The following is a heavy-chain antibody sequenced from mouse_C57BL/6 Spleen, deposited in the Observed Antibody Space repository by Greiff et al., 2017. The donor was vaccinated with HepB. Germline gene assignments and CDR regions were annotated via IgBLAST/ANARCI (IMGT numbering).Heavy chain of an antibody. CDR2: IYPGDGDT. V-gene: IGHV1-82*01. CDR1: GYAFSSSW. Sequence: VQLQESGPELVKPGASVKISCKASGYAFSSSWMNWVKQRPGKGLEWIGRIYPGDGDTNYNGKFKGKATLTADKSSSTAYMQLSSLTSEDSAVYFCARDGNYERAMDYWGQGTSVTVSS. D-gene: IGHD2-1*01. CDR3: ARDGNYERAMDY. J-gene: IGHJ4*01.